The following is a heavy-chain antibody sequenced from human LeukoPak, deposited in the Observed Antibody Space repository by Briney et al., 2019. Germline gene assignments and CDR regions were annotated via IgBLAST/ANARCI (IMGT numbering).Heavy chain of an antibody. Sequence: GGSLRLSCTASGFTFGDYAMSWVRQAPGKGLEWVGFIRSKAYGGTTEYAASVKGRFTISRDDSKSIAYLQMNSLKTEDTAVYYCTRVGQWLVEGNAFDIWGQGTMVTVSS. CDR3: TRVGQWLVEGNAFDI. V-gene: IGHV3-49*04. D-gene: IGHD6-19*01. CDR1: GFTFGDYA. CDR2: IRSKAYGGTT. J-gene: IGHJ3*02.